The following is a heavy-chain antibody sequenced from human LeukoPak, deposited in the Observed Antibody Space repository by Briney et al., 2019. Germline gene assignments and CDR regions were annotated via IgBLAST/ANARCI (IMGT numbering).Heavy chain of an antibody. D-gene: IGHD3-3*01. CDR2: ITGSGTYT. J-gene: IGHJ5*02. CDR3: ARTYSVTIFGVDVNWFDP. Sequence: GGSLRLSXSASGFTFSSYSMNWVRQAPGKGLEWVSSITGSGTYTYYADSVKGRFTISRDNAKNSLYLQMHSLRAEDTSIYYCARTYSVTIFGVDVNWFDPWGQGTLVTVSS. V-gene: IGHV3-21*01. CDR1: GFTFSSYS.